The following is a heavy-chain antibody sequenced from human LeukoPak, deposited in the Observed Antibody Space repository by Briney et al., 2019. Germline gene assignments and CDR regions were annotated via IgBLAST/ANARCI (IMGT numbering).Heavy chain of an antibody. CDR1: GFTFRSYA. Sequence: GGSLRLSCAASGFTFRSYAMSWVRQAPGKGLEWVSAISGSGGSPYYADSAKGRFTISRDNSKNTLYLQMNNLRAEDTAIYYCAKDRQSSSSSHFFDSWGQGTLVTVSS. D-gene: IGHD6-6*01. J-gene: IGHJ4*02. CDR3: AKDRQSSSSSHFFDS. V-gene: IGHV3-23*01. CDR2: ISGSGGSP.